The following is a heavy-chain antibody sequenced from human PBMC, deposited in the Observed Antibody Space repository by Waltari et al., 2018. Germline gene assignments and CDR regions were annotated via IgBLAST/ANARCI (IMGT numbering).Heavy chain of an antibody. CDR2: IYYSGST. V-gene: IGHV4-39*01. CDR1: GGSISRIRGYY. Sequence: QLQLQESGPGLGKPSETLSLTCTVSGGSISRIRGYYWAWIRQPPGKGLEWLGNIYYSGSTYYNPSLKSRVTISVDTSKNQFSLKLNSVTAADTAVYYCARWDSYGSYYFDYWGQGTLVTVSS. J-gene: IGHJ4*02. CDR3: ARWDSYGSYYFDY. D-gene: IGHD3-10*01.